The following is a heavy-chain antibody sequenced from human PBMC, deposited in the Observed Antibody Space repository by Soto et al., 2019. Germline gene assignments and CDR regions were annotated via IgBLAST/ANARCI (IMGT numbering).Heavy chain of an antibody. J-gene: IGHJ4*02. CDR2: ISAYNGNT. D-gene: IGHD5-12*01. CDR1: GYTFTSYG. V-gene: IGHV1-18*01. CDR3: ARDKRRWLPSTEYYFDY. Sequence: QVQLVQSGAEVKKPGASVNVSCKASGYTFTSYGISWVRQAPGQGLEWMGWISAYNGNTNYAQKLQGRVTMTTDTSTSTAYMELRSLRSDDTAVYYCARDKRRWLPSTEYYFDYWGQGTLVTVSS.